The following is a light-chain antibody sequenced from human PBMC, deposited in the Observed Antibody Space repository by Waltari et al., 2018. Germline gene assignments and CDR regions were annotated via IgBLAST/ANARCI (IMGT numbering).Light chain of an antibody. CDR2: FTS. V-gene: IGKV3-15*01. J-gene: IGKJ2*01. CDR1: ERISSSY. CDR3: QQYNTWPYI. Sequence: ILMTQSPGTLSVSPGTRASLPCRASERISSSYFAWYQQKGGQPPRLLIYFTSTMAAGVPARFSGSGSGTEFTLTISSLQSEDFAVYYCQQYNTWPYIFGQGTKIEIK.